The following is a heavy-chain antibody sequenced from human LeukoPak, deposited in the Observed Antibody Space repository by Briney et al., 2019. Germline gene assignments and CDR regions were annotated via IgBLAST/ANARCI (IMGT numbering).Heavy chain of an antibody. CDR3: ARELRAKFYYYYGMDV. Sequence: GGSLRLSCAASGFTFSSYWMNWVRQAPGKGLEWVAVISYDGSNKYYADSVKGRFTISRDNSKNTLYLQMNSLRAEDTAVYYCARELRAKFYYYYGMDVWGQGTTVTVSS. CDR1: GFTFSSYW. J-gene: IGHJ6*02. CDR2: ISYDGSNK. V-gene: IGHV3-30-3*01.